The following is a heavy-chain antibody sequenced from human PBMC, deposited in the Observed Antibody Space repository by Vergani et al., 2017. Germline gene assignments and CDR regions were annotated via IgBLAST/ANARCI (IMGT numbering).Heavy chain of an antibody. CDR2: IYYTGTT. V-gene: IGHV4-59*11. Sequence: QVQLLESGPGLVEPSETLSLNCTVSGVSISSHSWSWIRQSPGKGLELIGHIYYTGTTNYNPSFKSRVTIAVDTSKNQLSLKLTSVTAADTARYFCARDVLTSAYPYFNLWGRGSLVTVSS. D-gene: IGHD3-16*01. J-gene: IGHJ2*01. CDR3: ARDVLTSAYPYFNL. CDR1: GVSISSHS.